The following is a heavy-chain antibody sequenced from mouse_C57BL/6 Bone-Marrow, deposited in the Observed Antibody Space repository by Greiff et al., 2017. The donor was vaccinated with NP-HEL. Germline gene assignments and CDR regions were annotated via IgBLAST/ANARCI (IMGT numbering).Heavy chain of an antibody. J-gene: IGHJ1*03. Sequence: VQLQQSGAELVRPGASVTLSCKASGYTFTDYEMHWVKQTPVHGLEWIGAIDPETGGTAYNQKFKGKAILTADKSSSTAYMELRSLTSEDSAVYYCTTSGSSHWYFDVGHRDHGHRLL. D-gene: IGHD1-1*01. V-gene: IGHV1-15*01. CDR3: TTSGSSHWYFDV. CDR2: IDPETGGT. CDR1: GYTFTDYE.